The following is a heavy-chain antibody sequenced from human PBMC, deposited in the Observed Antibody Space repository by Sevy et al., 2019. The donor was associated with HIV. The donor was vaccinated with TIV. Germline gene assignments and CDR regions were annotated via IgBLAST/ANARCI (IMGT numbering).Heavy chain of an antibody. D-gene: IGHD3-3*02. CDR1: GYSVGSDYS. V-gene: IGHV4-38-2*02. J-gene: IGHJ5*02. CDR2: VSHRGHT. CDR3: ARQQSDIYGVAPAKWFDP. Sequence: KQSQTLSLTCTVSGYSVGSDYSWAWIRQSPAKGLEWIGSVSHRGHTFYNPSLNSRATLSIDTSKNQFSLKLTSVSAADTALYHCARQQSDIYGVAPAKWFDPWGQGTLVTVSS.